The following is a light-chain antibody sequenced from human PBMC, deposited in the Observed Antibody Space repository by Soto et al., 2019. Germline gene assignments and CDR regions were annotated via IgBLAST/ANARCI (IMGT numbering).Light chain of an antibody. CDR1: SSEVGGYNY. CDR3: SSYTSSSTLV. Sequence: QSVLTQPASVSGSPGQSITISCTGTSSEVGGYNYVSWYQQHPGKAPKLMIYDVSNRLSGVSNRFSGSKSGNTASLTISGLQAEDEADYYCSSYTSSSTLVFGGGTKVTVL. CDR2: DVS. V-gene: IGLV2-14*01. J-gene: IGLJ2*01.